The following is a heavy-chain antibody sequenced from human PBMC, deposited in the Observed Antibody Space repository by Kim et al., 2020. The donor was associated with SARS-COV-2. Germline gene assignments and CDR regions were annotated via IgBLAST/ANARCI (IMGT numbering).Heavy chain of an antibody. CDR2: ISTSSSYT. Sequence: GGSLRLSCAASGFTFSDYYMSWIRQAPGKGLEWVSYISTSSSYTNYADSVKGRFTISRDNAKNSLYLQMNSLRAEDTAVYYCARYGSVTGTTFDYWGQGTPVTVSS. CDR3: ARYGSVTGTTFDY. V-gene: IGHV3-11*06. CDR1: GFTFSDYY. J-gene: IGHJ4*02. D-gene: IGHD1-7*01.